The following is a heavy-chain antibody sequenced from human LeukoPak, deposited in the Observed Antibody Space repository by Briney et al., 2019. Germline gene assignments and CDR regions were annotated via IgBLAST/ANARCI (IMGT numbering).Heavy chain of an antibody. Sequence: GGSLRLSCAASGFTVSSNYMTWVRQAPGKGLEWVSSISSSSYIYYADSVKGRFTISRDNAKNSLYLQMNSLRAEDTAVYYCARLEWKQQLANAFDIWGQGTMVTVSS. CDR1: GFTVSSNY. V-gene: IGHV3-69-1*01. J-gene: IGHJ3*02. D-gene: IGHD6-13*01. CDR3: ARLEWKQQLANAFDI. CDR2: ISSSSYI.